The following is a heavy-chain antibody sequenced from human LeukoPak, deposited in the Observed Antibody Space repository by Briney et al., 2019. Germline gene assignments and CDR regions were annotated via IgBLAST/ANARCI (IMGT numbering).Heavy chain of an antibody. D-gene: IGHD5-18*01. CDR3: VSPRGFSYGYFDY. Sequence: SETLSLTCTVSGGSVSSSSAYWGWIRQPPGKGLEWIGSIYYSKNTYYNPSLKSRVTISADTSKNQFSLTLGSVSATDTAVYYCVSPRGFSYGYFDYWGQGTLVTVPS. V-gene: IGHV4-39*01. CDR1: GGSVSSSSAY. CDR2: IYYSKNT. J-gene: IGHJ4*02.